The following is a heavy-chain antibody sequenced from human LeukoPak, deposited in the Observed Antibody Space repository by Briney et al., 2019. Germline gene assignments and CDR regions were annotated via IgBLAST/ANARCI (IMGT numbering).Heavy chain of an antibody. CDR1: GFTFSSYW. D-gene: IGHD6-6*01. CDR2: IKQDGSEK. Sequence: GGSLRLSCAASGFTFSSYWMSWVRQAPGKGLEWVANIKQDGSEKYYVDSVKGRFTISRDNAKNSLYLQMNSLRAEDTAVYYCAREGGGSSIGFDYWGQGTLVTVSS. J-gene: IGHJ4*02. CDR3: AREGGGSSIGFDY. V-gene: IGHV3-7*01.